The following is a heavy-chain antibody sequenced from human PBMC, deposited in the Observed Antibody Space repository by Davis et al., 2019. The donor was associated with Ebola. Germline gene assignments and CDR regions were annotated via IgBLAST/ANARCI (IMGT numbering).Heavy chain of an antibody. CDR2: IYHSGST. V-gene: IGHV4-38-2*01. Sequence: PSETLSLTCAVSGYSISSGYYWGWIRQPPGKGLEWIGSIYHSGSTYYNPSLKSRVTISVDTSNNQFSLKLSSVTAADTAVYYCASSLVVPAAMGLYGNYYYYYYMDVWGKGTTVTVSS. J-gene: IGHJ6*03. CDR3: ASSLVVPAAMGLYGNYYYYYYMDV. D-gene: IGHD2-2*01. CDR1: GYSISSGYY.